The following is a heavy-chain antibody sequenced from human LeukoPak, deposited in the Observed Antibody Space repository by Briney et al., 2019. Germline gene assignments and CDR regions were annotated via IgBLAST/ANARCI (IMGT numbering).Heavy chain of an antibody. CDR1: GLTFSSYA. V-gene: IGHV3-64*01. Sequence: LRLSCAASGLTFSSYAMHWVRQPPGKGLEYVSAISSNGGSTYYANSVKGRFTISRDNSKNTLYLQTGSLRAEDMAVYYCARDGGFWIPLHWGQGTLVTVSS. D-gene: IGHD3-3*01. CDR3: ARDGGFWIPLH. CDR2: ISSNGGST. J-gene: IGHJ4*02.